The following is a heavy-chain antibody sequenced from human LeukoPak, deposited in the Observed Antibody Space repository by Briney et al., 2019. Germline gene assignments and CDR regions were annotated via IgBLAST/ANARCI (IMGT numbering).Heavy chain of an antibody. V-gene: IGHV4-59*08. J-gene: IGHJ6*03. CDR2: IYYSGNT. CDR1: GGSISSYY. CDR3: ASGLCYMDV. Sequence: SETLSLICTVSGGSISSYYWSWIRQPPGKGLEWIGYIYYSGNTNYNPSLKSRVTISVDTSKNQFSLKLSSATAADTAVYYCASGLCYMDVWGKGTTVTVSS.